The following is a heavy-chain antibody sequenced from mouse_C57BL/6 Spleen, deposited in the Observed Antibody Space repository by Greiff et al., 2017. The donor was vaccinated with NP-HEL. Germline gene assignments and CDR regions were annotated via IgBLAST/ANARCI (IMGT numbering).Heavy chain of an antibody. CDR3: ARSSYDYDEGYYAMDY. D-gene: IGHD2-4*01. Sequence: QVHVKQSGAELVRPGSSVKLSCKASGYTFTSYWMHWVKQRPIQGLEWIGNIDPSDSETHYNQKFKDKATLTVDKSSSTAYMQLSSLTSEDSAVYYCARSSYDYDEGYYAMDYWGQGTSVTVSS. V-gene: IGHV1-52*01. CDR2: IDPSDSET. J-gene: IGHJ4*01. CDR1: GYTFTSYW.